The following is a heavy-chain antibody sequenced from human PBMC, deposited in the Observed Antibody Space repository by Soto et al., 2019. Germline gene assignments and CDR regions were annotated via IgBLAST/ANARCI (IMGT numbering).Heavy chain of an antibody. CDR2: IWYDGSNK. CDR1: GFTFSSYG. CDR3: ARDGAPSSNYVFGWFDP. D-gene: IGHD4-4*01. V-gene: IGHV3-33*01. J-gene: IGHJ5*02. Sequence: QVQLVESGGGVVQPGRSLRLSCAASGFTFSSYGMHWVRQAPGKGLEWVAVIWYDGSNKYYADSVKGRFTISRDNSKNTLYLQMNSLRAEDTAVYYCARDGAPSSNYVFGWFDPWGQGTLVTVSS.